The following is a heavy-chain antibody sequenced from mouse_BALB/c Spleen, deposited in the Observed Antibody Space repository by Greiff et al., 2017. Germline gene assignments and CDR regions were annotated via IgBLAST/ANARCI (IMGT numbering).Heavy chain of an antibody. J-gene: IGHJ3*01. CDR2: IDPYNGGT. D-gene: IGHD1-2*01. CDR1: GYSFTDYN. V-gene: IGHV1S135*01. Sequence: VQLQQSGPELVKPGASVKVSCKASGYSFTDYNMYWVKQSHGKSLEWIGYIDPYNGGTSYNQKFKGKATFTADTSSNTAYMQLSSLTSEDSAVYYCARPKFITTASPAYWGQGTLVTVSA. CDR3: ARPKFITTASPAY.